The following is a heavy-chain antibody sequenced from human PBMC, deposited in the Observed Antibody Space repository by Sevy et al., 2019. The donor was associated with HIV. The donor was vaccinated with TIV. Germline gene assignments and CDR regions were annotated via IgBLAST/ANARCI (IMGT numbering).Heavy chain of an antibody. J-gene: IGHJ3*02. CDR3: AGGRYDSSGSFDAFDI. CDR2: IYGSGGAT. V-gene: IGHV3-23*01. Sequence: GGSLRLSCKPSGFTFITYAMNWVRQAPGKGLEWVSTIYGSGGATYYADSVNGRFTISRDNSKNTLYLQMNSLRTEDSAVYYCAGGRYDSSGSFDAFDIWGQGTMVTVSS. CDR1: GFTFITYA. D-gene: IGHD3-22*01.